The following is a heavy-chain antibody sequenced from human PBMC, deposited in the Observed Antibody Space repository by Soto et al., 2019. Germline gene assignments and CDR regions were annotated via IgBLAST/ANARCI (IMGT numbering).Heavy chain of an antibody. CDR1: GFSLSNGRMG. D-gene: IGHD6-19*01. Sequence: QVTLKESGPVLVKPTETLTLTCTVSGFSLSNGRMGVSWIRQPPGKALEWLAHIYSPDEKFYSTSLKSRLTIPKDTSKSQVVLTMTNMDPVDTATYYCARMVGISGWYYDGMDVWGQGTTVTVSS. J-gene: IGHJ6*02. CDR3: ARMVGISGWYYDGMDV. V-gene: IGHV2-26*01. CDR2: IYSPDEK.